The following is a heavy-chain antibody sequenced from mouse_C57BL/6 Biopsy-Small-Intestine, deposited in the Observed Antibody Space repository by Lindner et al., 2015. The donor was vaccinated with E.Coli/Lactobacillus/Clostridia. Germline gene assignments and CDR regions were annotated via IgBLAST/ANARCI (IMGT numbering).Heavy chain of an antibody. CDR1: GYTFTDYN. CDR2: IYPGNDNF. Sequence: VQLQESGPELVKPGTSVKISCKASGYTFTDYNVNWVKQRPGQGLEWIGWIYPGNDNFKYNERFRGKATLTVDASSSTAYMELSSLTSEDSAVYFCARMGRLFDNWGQGTSVTVSS. CDR3: ARMGRLFDN. J-gene: IGHJ4*01. V-gene: IGHV1-84*01. D-gene: IGHD1-1*01.